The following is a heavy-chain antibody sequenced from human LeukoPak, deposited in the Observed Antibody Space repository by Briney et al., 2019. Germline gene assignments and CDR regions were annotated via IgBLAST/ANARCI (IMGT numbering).Heavy chain of an antibody. CDR3: ARVPRKNSSDYYWFDY. V-gene: IGHV3-48*03. J-gene: IGHJ4*02. CDR1: GFTCSSYA. Sequence: GGSLRLSCAASGFTCSSYAMSWVPQAPGKGLEWVSYISTSSSTIYYADSVKGRFTIARDNAKKSLYLQMNSLRAEDTAVYYCARVPRKNSSDYYWFDYWGRGTLVTVSS. CDR2: ISTSSSTI. D-gene: IGHD3-22*01.